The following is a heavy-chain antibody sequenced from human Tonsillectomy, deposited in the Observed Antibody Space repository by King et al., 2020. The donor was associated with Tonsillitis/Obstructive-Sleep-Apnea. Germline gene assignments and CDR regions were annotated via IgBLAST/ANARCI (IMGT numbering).Heavy chain of an antibody. CDR1: VGSISRYY. CDR2: IYYSGST. V-gene: IGHV4-59*01. D-gene: IGHD2-2*01. J-gene: IGHJ4*02. CDR3: ARAPPENCSSTSCFQYFDY. Sequence: VQLQESGPGLVKPSETLSLTCTVSVGSISRYYWSWIRQPPGKGLEWIGYIYYSGSTNYNPSLKSRVTISVDTSKNQFSLKLGSVTAADTAVYYCARAPPENCSSTSCFQYFDYWGQGTLVTVSS.